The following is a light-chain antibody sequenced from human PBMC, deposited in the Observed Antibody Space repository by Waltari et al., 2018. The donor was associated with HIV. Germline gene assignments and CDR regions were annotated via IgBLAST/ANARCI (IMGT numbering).Light chain of an antibody. CDR3: ATWDDSRVV. V-gene: IGLV1-47*01. CDR1: TSNIGSNY. J-gene: IGLJ2*01. Sequence: QSVLTQPPSASGTPGQRVTISCSGSTSNIGSNYVYWYQHLPGTAPKLLIYRNNQRPSGVPDRFSGSKSGTSASLAISGLRSEDEADYYCATWDDSRVVFGGGTKLT. CDR2: RNN.